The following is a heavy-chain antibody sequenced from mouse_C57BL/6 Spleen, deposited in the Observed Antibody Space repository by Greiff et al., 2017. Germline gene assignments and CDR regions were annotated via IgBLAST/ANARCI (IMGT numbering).Heavy chain of an antibody. V-gene: IGHV2-2*01. CDR1: GFSLTSYG. J-gene: IGHJ2*01. Sequence: QVHVKQSGPGLVQPSQSLSITCTVSGFSLTSYGVHWVRQSPGKGLEWLGVIWSGGSTDYNAAFISRLSISKDNSKSQVFFKMNSLQADDTAIYYCARNPLYDYAPFDYWGQGTTLTVSS. CDR2: IWSGGST. CDR3: ARNPLYDYAPFDY. D-gene: IGHD2-4*01.